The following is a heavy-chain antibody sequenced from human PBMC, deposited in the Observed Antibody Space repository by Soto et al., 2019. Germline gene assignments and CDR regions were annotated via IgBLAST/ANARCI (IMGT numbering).Heavy chain of an antibody. V-gene: IGHV4-34*01. CDR1: GGSFSGYY. CDR3: ARATGYEHYYYYYMDV. Sequence: PSETLSLTCAVSGGSFSGYYWSWIRQPPGKGLEWIGEINHSGSTNYNPSLKSRVTISVDTSKNQFSLKLSSVTAADTAVYYCARATGYEHYYYYYMDVWGKGTTVIVSS. CDR2: INHSGST. J-gene: IGHJ6*03. D-gene: IGHD3-9*01.